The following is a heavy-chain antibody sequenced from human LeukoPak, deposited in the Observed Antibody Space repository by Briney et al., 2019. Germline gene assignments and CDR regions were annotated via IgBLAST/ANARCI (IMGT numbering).Heavy chain of an antibody. CDR2: INPNSGGT. CDR1: GYTFTGYY. CDR3: ARDPGPRTWIQLWADYYGMDV. V-gene: IGHV1-2*06. J-gene: IGHJ6*02. Sequence: EASVKVSCKASGYTFTGYYMHWVRLAPGQGLEWMGRINPNSGGTNYAQKFQGRVTMTRDTSISTAYMELSRLRSDDTAVYYCARDPGPRTWIQLWADYYGMDVWGQGTTVTVSS. D-gene: IGHD5-18*01.